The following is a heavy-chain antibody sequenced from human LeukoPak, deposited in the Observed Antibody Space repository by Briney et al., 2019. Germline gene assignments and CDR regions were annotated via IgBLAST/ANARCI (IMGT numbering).Heavy chain of an antibody. V-gene: IGHV3-23*01. CDR2: ISGSGGST. CDR1: GFTFSRYA. CDR3: AKDRYPGIAVAVGDY. Sequence: GGSLRLSCAASGFTFSRYAMSWVRQAPGKGLEWVSAISGSGGSTYYADSVKGRFTISRDNSKNTLYLQMNSLRAEDTAVYYCAKDRYPGIAVAVGDYWGQGTLVTVSS. D-gene: IGHD6-19*01. J-gene: IGHJ4*02.